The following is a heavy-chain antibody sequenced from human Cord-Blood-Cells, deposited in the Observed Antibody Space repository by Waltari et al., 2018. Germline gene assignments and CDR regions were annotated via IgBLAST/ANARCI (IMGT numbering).Heavy chain of an antibody. CDR1: GGTFSSYA. CDR3: ARTLYCSGGSCYYYYGMDV. CDR2: SIPIVGTA. Sequence: QVQLVQSGAEVKKPGSSVKVSCKASGGTFSSYAISWVRQAPGQGPEWMGGSIPIVGTANYAQKFQGRVTITADESTSTAYMELSSLRSEDTAVYYCARTLYCSGGSCYYYYGMDVWGQGTTVTVSS. D-gene: IGHD2-15*01. J-gene: IGHJ6*02. V-gene: IGHV1-69*01.